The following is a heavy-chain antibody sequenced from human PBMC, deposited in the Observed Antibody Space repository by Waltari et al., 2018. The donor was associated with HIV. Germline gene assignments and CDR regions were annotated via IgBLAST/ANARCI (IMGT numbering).Heavy chain of an antibody. V-gene: IGHV3-48*01. J-gene: IGHJ4*02. CDR2: ICTTYNTI. CDR3: ARISTPRVSSWDVDFYD. CDR1: GFTFTSYR. Sequence: EVQLMESGGDLIQPGGSLSLSCAASGFTFTSYRFIWVRQAPGKGLDWISYICTTYNTIFYSDSVKGRFTISRDNSINSLYLQMTSLTAEDTAIYYFARISTPRVSSWDVDFYDWGQGTLVTVSS. D-gene: IGHD6-13*01.